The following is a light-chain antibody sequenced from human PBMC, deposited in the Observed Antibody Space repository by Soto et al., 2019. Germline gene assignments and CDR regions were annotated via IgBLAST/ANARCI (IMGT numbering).Light chain of an antibody. V-gene: IGKV3-15*01. CDR1: QTVSSY. J-gene: IGKJ2*01. CDR2: GAS. CDR3: QQYHNWPGYT. Sequence: EIVMTQSPATLSVSPGERATLSCRAGQTVSSYLAWYQQKPGQAPRLRIYGASTRATGIPARFSGSGSGTEFTLTIRSLQSEDFAVYFCQQYHNWPGYTFGQGTKLEIK.